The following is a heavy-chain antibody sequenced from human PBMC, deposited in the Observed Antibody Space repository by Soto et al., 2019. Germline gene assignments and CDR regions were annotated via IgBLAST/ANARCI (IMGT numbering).Heavy chain of an antibody. CDR3: AKDLILYSSSSPHYFDY. Sequence: EVQLLESGGGLVQPGGSLRLSCAASGFAFSSYAMSWVRQSPGKGLEGVSVISGSSGSTYYADSVKGRFTISRDNSKNTLNLQMNSLRAEDTAVYYCAKDLILYSSSSPHYFDYWGQGPLVTVSS. CDR2: ISGSSGST. V-gene: IGHV3-23*01. D-gene: IGHD6-6*01. CDR1: GFAFSSYA. J-gene: IGHJ4*02.